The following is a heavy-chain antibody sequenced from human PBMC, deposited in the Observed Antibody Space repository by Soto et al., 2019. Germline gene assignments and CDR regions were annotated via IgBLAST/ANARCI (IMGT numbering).Heavy chain of an antibody. Sequence: EVQLLESGGTLVQPGGSLRLSCAASGFTFSSYSMSWVRQAPGKGLEWVSGISGSGAGTYYADSVQGRFTISRDNSENKVYLQMNSLRAEYTAVYYCANARYCYGGSCYGLPYYYGMDVWGQGTTVTVSS. D-gene: IGHD2-15*01. V-gene: IGHV3-23*01. CDR1: GFTFSSYS. CDR2: ISGSGAGT. J-gene: IGHJ6*02. CDR3: ANARYCYGGSCYGLPYYYGMDV.